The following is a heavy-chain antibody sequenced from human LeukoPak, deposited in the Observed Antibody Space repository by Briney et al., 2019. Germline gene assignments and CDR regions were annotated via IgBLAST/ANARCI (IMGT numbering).Heavy chain of an antibody. CDR1: GFTFSSYW. J-gene: IGHJ4*02. Sequence: GGSLRLSCAASGFTFSSYWTYWVRQAPGKGLLWVSRINSDGISTSYADSVKGRFTISRDNVKNTLFLQMNSLRAEDTAVYYCARGKGGYLFDYWVQGTLVTVSS. CDR3: ARGKGGYLFDY. D-gene: IGHD3-22*01. V-gene: IGHV3-74*01. CDR2: INSDGIST.